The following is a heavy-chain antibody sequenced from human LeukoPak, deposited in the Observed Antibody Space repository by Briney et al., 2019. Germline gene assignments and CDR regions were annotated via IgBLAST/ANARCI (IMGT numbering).Heavy chain of an antibody. CDR2: IRYDGSNK. Sequence: GVSLRLSCAASGFTFSSYGMHWVRQAPGKGLEWVAFIRYDGSNKYYADSVKGRFTISRDNSKNTLYLQMNSLRAEDTAVYYCAKDGSNTAMVRVFDYWGQGTLVTVSS. V-gene: IGHV3-30*02. CDR3: AKDGSNTAMVRVFDY. J-gene: IGHJ4*02. D-gene: IGHD5-18*01. CDR1: GFTFSSYG.